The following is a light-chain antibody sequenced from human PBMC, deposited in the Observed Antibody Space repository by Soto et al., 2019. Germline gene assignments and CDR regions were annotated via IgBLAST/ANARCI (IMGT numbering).Light chain of an antibody. V-gene: IGLV2-14*01. J-gene: IGLJ1*01. CDR2: DVS. CDR1: SSDVGGYSY. CDR3: ASYTTSSTYV. Sequence: QSALTQPASVSGSPGQSIAISCTGTSSDVGGYSYVSWYQQQPGKAPKLVISDVSNRPSGVSDRFSGSKSGNTASLTISGLQTEDEADYYCASYTTSSTYVFGTGTHLTVL.